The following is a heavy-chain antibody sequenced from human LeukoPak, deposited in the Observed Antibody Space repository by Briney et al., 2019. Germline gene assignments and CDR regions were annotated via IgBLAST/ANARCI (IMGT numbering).Heavy chain of an antibody. CDR1: GFTFSSYT. D-gene: IGHD1-26*01. CDR3: ARDSPLVGATDY. J-gene: IGHJ4*02. Sequence: GGSLRLSCATSGFTFSSYTMSWVRQAPGKGLEWVSVIYSGGSTYYADSVKGRFTISRDNSKNTLYLQMNSLRAEDTAVYYCARDSPLVGATDYWGQGTLVTVSS. V-gene: IGHV3-53*01. CDR2: IYSGGST.